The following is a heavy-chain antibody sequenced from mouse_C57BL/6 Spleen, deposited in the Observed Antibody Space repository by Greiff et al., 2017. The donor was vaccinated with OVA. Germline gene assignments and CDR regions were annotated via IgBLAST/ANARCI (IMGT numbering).Heavy chain of an antibody. CDR3: ARCPYGNSLYYYAMDY. CDR2: IYPGSGST. V-gene: IGHV1-55*01. CDR1: GYTFTSYW. J-gene: IGHJ4*01. D-gene: IGHD2-1*01. Sequence: QVHVKQPGAELVKPGASVKMSCKASGYTFTSYWITWVKQRPGQGLEWIGDIYPGSGSTNYNEKFKSKATLTVDTSSSTAYMQLSSLTSEDSAVYYCARCPYGNSLYYYAMDYWGQGTSVTVSS.